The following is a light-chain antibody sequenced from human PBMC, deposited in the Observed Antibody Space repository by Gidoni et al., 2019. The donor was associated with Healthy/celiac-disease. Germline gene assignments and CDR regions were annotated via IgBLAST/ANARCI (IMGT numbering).Light chain of an antibody. V-gene: IGKV1-39*01. CDR2: AAS. CDR1: QSISSY. CDR3: QQSYSTPQRT. J-gene: IGKJ4*01. Sequence: DIQMTQSPSSLSASVGDRVTITCRASQSISSYLNWYQQKPGKAPKLLIYAASSLQSGVPSRFSGSGSGTDFTLTISSLQPEDFATYYCQQSYSTPQRTFXGXTKVEIK.